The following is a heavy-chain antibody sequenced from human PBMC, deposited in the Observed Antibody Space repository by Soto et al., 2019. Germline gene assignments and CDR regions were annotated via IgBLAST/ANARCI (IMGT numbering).Heavy chain of an antibody. J-gene: IGHJ4*02. Sequence: QVQLVASGGGVVQPGRSLRLSCAASGFIFSQYVMHWVRQAPGKGLEWVAIISYDATNQYYADSVRGRFTISRDNSNSTVYLQMNRLSAEDTAVYYCAREGVGPYDFWSGYYVHWGQGTLVTVSS. CDR3: AREGVGPYDFWSGYYVH. CDR1: GFIFSQYV. D-gene: IGHD3-3*01. V-gene: IGHV3-30-3*01. CDR2: ISYDATNQ.